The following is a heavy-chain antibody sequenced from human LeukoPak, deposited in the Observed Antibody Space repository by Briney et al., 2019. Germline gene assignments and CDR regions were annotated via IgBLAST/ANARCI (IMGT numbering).Heavy chain of an antibody. CDR3: ARVKGGWDYYGSGARHYFDY. CDR2: IYYSGST. CDR1: GGSISSSSYY. D-gene: IGHD3-10*01. V-gene: IGHV4-39*07. Sequence: SETLSLTCTVSGGSISSSSYYWGWIRQPPGKGLEWIGSIYYSGSTYYNPSLKSRVTISVDRSKNQFSLKLSSVTAADTAVYYCARVKGGWDYYGSGARHYFDYWGQGTLVTVSS. J-gene: IGHJ4*02.